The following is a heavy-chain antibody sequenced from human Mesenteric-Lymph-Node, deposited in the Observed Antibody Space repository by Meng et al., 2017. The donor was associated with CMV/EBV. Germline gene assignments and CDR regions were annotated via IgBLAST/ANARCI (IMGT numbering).Heavy chain of an antibody. J-gene: IGHJ4*02. CDR2: ISYDGSNK. CDR1: GFTFSTYN. Sequence: GESLKISCAASGFTFSTYNMNWVRQAPGKGLEWVAVISYDGSNKYYADSVKGRFTISRDNSKNTLYLQMNSLRAEDTAVYYCARDIAYCGGDCSKDPWGQGTLVTVSS. CDR3: ARDIAYCGGDCSKDP. D-gene: IGHD2-21*01. V-gene: IGHV3-30*03.